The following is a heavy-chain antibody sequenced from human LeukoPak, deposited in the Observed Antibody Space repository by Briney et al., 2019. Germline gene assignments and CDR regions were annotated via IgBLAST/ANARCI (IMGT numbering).Heavy chain of an antibody. V-gene: IGHV3-7*03. Sequence: GGSLRLSCAASGFSFSRYWMSWVRQAPGKGLELVASVKQDGREKYYVDSVKGRFTISRDNAKNLLYLQMNSLRAEDTAVYYCARDIAAAGTEGWFDPWGQGTPVTVSS. CDR1: GFSFSRYW. D-gene: IGHD6-13*01. J-gene: IGHJ5*02. CDR3: ARDIAAAGTEGWFDP. CDR2: VKQDGREK.